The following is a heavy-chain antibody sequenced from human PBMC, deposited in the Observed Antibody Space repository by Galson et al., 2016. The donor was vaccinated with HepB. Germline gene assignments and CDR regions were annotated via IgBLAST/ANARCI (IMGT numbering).Heavy chain of an antibody. CDR3: ARQAYCSRTSCLERDTDAFDI. Sequence: TLSLTCTVPGGSISSGGYYWSWIRQHPGKGLEWIGYIYYSGSANYNPSLQSRVTMSVDPSKNQFSLKLSSVTAADTAVYYCARQAYCSRTSCLERDTDAFDIWGQGTMVTVSS. CDR1: GGSISSGGYY. CDR2: IYYSGSA. V-gene: IGHV4-31*03. D-gene: IGHD2-2*01. J-gene: IGHJ3*02.